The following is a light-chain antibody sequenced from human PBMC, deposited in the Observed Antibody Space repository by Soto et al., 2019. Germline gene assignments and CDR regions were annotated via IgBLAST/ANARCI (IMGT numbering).Light chain of an antibody. Sequence: RVMTQSPVTLSVSPCERATLSCSSSQSISSNLAWHQQKPGQAPRLLIYGASTRATGVPARFSGSGSGTEFTLTISSLQSEDFAVYYCQQYNTWPPYTFGQGTKVDIK. J-gene: IGKJ2*01. CDR1: QSISSN. CDR2: GAS. CDR3: QQYNTWPPYT. V-gene: IGKV3-15*01.